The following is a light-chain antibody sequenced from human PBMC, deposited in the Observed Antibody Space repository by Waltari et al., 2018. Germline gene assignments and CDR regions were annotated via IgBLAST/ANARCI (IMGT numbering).Light chain of an antibody. CDR3: AAWDDSLNGVV. V-gene: IGLV1-44*01. Sequence: QSVLTQPPSASGTPGPRVTIPCSGSSSNIGSNTVNWYQQPPGTAPKLLIYRNNQRPSGVPDRFSGSKSGTSASLAISGLQSEDEADYYCAAWDDSLNGVVFGGGTKLTVL. CDR1: SSNIGSNT. CDR2: RNN. J-gene: IGLJ2*01.